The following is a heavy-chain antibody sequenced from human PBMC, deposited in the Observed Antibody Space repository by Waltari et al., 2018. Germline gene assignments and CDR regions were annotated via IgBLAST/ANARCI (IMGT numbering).Heavy chain of an antibody. J-gene: IGHJ4*02. V-gene: IGHV3-30-3*01. D-gene: IGHD4-17*01. CDR2: ISYDGSNK. CDR3: ARDRELLYGDYAILVYYFDY. Sequence: QVQLVESGGGVVQPGRSLRLSCAASGFTLSSYAMHWVRQAPGKGLEWVAVISYDGSNKYYADSVKGRFTISRDNSKNTLYLQMNSLRAEDTAVYYCARDRELLYGDYAILVYYFDYWGQGTLVTVSS. CDR1: GFTLSSYA.